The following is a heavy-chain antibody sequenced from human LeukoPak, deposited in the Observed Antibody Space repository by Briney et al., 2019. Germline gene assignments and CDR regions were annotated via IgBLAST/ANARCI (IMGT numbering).Heavy chain of an antibody. J-gene: IGHJ4*02. Sequence: TPSETLSLTCTVSGGSISSGGYYWSWIRQHPGKGLEWIGYIYYSGSTYYNPSLKSRVTISVDTSKNQFSLKLSSVTAADTAVYYCARVVHVWGSYPTPYYFDYWGQGTLVTVSS. V-gene: IGHV4-31*03. CDR2: IYYSGST. CDR3: ARVVHVWGSYPTPYYFDY. CDR1: GGSISSGGYY. D-gene: IGHD3-16*02.